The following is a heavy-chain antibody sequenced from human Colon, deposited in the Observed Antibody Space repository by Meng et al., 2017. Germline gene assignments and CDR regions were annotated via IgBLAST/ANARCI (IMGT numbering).Heavy chain of an antibody. CDR2: ISGRGDDP. D-gene: IGHD3-16*02. CDR1: GIIFSSYA. CDR3: AKGGHFSFFDV. V-gene: IGHV3-23*01. J-gene: IGHJ2*01. Sequence: QLLGTGAGSVQPVWSLRRSGPASGIIFSSYAMTWVRQAQGKGLEWVSTISGRGDDPFYADSVKGQFTISRDNSKNTVYLQMNSLRADDTALYYCAKGGHFSFFDVWGRGTLVTVSS.